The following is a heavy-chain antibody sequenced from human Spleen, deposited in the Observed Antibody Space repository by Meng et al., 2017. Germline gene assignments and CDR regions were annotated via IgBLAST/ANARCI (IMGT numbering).Heavy chain of an antibody. V-gene: IGHV3-23*01. D-gene: IGHD3-10*01. CDR3: AKYSYGLGDYFDY. CDR2: LSGGGFTT. J-gene: IGHJ4*02. CDR1: GFSFSSYA. Sequence: GESLKISCAASGFSFSSYAISWVRHAPGKGLEWVSALSGGGFTTYYADSVKGRFTISRHNSKNTLYLQMNSLRAEDTALYYCAKYSYGLGDYFDYWGQGALVTVSS.